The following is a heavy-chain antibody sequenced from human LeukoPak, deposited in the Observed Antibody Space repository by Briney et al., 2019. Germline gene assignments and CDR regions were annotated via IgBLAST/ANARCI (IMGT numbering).Heavy chain of an antibody. CDR3: AIRRTGDFWGGEPFDY. CDR2: ISGSGGST. Sequence: GGSLRLSCAASGFTFSSYAMSWVRQAPGKGLEWVSAISGSGGSTYYADSVKGRFTISRDNSKNTLYLQMNSLRAEDTAVYYCAIRRTGDFWGGEPFDYWGQGTLVTVSS. CDR1: GFTFSSYA. D-gene: IGHD3-3*01. V-gene: IGHV3-23*01. J-gene: IGHJ4*02.